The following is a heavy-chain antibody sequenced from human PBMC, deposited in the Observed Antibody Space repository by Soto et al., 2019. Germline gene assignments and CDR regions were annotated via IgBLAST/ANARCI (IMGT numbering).Heavy chain of an antibody. D-gene: IGHD3-22*01. J-gene: IGHJ3*02. CDR2: IYPGDSDT. CDR3: ARRRYYDSKAVAFDI. CDR1: GYSFTSYW. V-gene: IGHV5-51*01. Sequence: ESLKISCNGSGYSFTSYWIGWVRQMPGKGLEWMGIIYPGDSDTRYSPSFQGQVTISADKSISTAYLQWSSLKASDTAMYYCARRRYYDSKAVAFDIWGQGTMVTVS.